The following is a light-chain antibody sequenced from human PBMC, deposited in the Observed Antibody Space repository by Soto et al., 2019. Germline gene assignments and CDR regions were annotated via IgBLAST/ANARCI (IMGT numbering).Light chain of an antibody. Sequence: IQMTQSPASLSASIGDQVTITCRASQDILKYVNWYQQKSGQAPKILIFETSSLERRVPTRFKGSGYGTSVSLSIDSLQPDDFATYFCQQSYNAPYTCGQGT. CDR1: QDILKY. CDR2: ETS. V-gene: IGKV1-39*01. J-gene: IGKJ2*01. CDR3: QQSYNAPYT.